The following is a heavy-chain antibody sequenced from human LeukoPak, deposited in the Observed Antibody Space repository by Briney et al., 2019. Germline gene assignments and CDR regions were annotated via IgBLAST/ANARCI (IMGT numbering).Heavy chain of an antibody. CDR2: INPTGGST. Sequence: GASVKVSCKASGYTFSNCNVHWVRQAPGQGLEWMGIINPTGGSTNYAQKFQGRVTMTRDMSTTTVYMDLSSLKSEDTAVYYCARAGSSGDYQAGSFEYWGQGTLVTVSS. D-gene: IGHD1-26*01. J-gene: IGHJ4*02. V-gene: IGHV1-46*01. CDR1: GYTFSNCN. CDR3: ARAGSSGDYQAGSFEY.